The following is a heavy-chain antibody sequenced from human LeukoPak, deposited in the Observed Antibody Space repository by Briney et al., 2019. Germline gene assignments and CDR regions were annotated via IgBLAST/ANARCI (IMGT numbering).Heavy chain of an antibody. Sequence: GGSLRLSCAASGFTFSSYAMSWVRQAPGKGLEWVPAISGSGGSTYYADSVKGRFTISRDNSKNTLYLQMNSLRAEDTAVYYCAKVAGQRLDIPDAFDIWGQGTMVTVSS. CDR1: GFTFSSYA. J-gene: IGHJ3*02. CDR2: ISGSGGST. V-gene: IGHV3-23*01. CDR3: AKVAGQRLDIPDAFDI. D-gene: IGHD6-25*01.